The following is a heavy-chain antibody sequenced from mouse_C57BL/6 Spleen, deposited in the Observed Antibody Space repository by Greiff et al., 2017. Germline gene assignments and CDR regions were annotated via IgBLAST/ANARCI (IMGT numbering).Heavy chain of an antibody. CDR2: IWRGGST. J-gene: IGHJ4*01. CDR1: GFSLTSYG. D-gene: IGHD1-1*01. Sequence: VQLKESGPGLVQPSQSLSITCTVSGFSLTSYGVHWVRQSPGKGLEWLGVIWRGGSTDYNAASMSRLSITKNNSKNQVFFKMNRLQADDTATYYCAKNPEFITTVEFYAMDYWGQGASVTVSS. CDR3: AKNPEFITTVEFYAMDY. V-gene: IGHV2-5*01.